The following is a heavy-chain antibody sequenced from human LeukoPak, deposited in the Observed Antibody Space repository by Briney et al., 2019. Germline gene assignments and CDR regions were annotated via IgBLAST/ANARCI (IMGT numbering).Heavy chain of an antibody. D-gene: IGHD2-15*01. J-gene: IGHJ6*02. CDR3: ARDRIWYGMDV. CDR2: IYYSGST. V-gene: IGHV4-31*03. Sequence: SQTLSLTCTVSGGSISSGGDYWSWIRQHPGKGLEWIGYIYYSGSTYYNPSLKSRVTISVDTSKNQFSLKLSSVTAADTAVYYCARDRIWYGMDVWGQGTTVTVSS. CDR1: GGSISSGGDY.